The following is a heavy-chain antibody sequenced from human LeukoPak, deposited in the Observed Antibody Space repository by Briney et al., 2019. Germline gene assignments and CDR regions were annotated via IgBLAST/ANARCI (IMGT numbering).Heavy chain of an antibody. CDR2: IYGGGST. CDR3: CVGATHLDY. D-gene: IGHD1-26*01. Sequence: PGGSLRLSCAASGLTVSSNYMNWVRQAPGKGLQWVSVIYGGGSTYYADSVKGRFTISRDNSKNTLYLQMNSLRAEDTAVYYCCVGATHLDYWGQGTLVTVSS. J-gene: IGHJ4*02. V-gene: IGHV3-53*01. CDR1: GLTVSSNY.